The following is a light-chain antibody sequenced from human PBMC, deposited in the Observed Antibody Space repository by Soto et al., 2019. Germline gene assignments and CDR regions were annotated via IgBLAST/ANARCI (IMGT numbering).Light chain of an antibody. J-gene: IGKJ2*01. CDR1: QSVSSY. Sequence: EIVLTQSPATLSLSPGERVTLSCRASQSVSSYLAWYQQKPGQAPRLLIYDASNRATGIPARFSGSGSGTDFTLTISSLEPEDFAVYYCQQRSIRPYTFGQGTKLEIK. CDR2: DAS. CDR3: QQRSIRPYT. V-gene: IGKV3-11*01.